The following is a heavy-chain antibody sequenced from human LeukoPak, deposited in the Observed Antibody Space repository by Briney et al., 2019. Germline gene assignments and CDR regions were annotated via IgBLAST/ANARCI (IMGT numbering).Heavy chain of an antibody. J-gene: IGHJ6*02. D-gene: IGHD3/OR15-3a*01. CDR1: GFTFSDYY. V-gene: IGHV3-11*01. CDR2: ISSSGSTI. Sequence: GGALRLSCAASGFTFSDYYMSWIRQAPGKGLEWVSYISSSGSTIYYADSVKGRFTISRDNAKNSLYLQMNSLGAEDTAVYYRARVGLVPYYYYGMDVWGQGTTVTVSS. CDR3: ARVGLVPYYYYGMDV.